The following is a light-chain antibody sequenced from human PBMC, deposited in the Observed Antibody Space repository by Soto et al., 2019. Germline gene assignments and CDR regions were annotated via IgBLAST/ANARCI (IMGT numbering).Light chain of an antibody. CDR2: QAS. V-gene: IGKV1-5*03. CDR1: QSIRTW. CDR3: QEYSTYLWT. J-gene: IGKJ1*01. Sequence: DIQMTQSPSTLSASVGDRVTMTCRASQSIRTWLAWYQQKPGKAPRLLMYQASSLKSGVPSRFSGSGSETDFTITITSLQPDDTATYFCQEYSTYLWTFGQGTKVDVK.